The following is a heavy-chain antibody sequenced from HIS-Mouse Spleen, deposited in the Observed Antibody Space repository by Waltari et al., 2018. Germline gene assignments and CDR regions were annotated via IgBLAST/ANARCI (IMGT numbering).Heavy chain of an antibody. CDR3: AREIPYSSSWYDWYFDL. CDR2: IYYSGST. CDR1: GGSISSSSYY. V-gene: IGHV4-39*07. J-gene: IGHJ2*01. Sequence: QLQLQESGPGLVKPSETLSLTCTVSGGSISSSSYYWGWIRQPPGKGLGWIGSIYYSGSTYYNPSLKSRGTISVDTSKNQFSLKLGSVTAADTAVYYCAREIPYSSSWYDWYFDLWGRGTLVTVSS. D-gene: IGHD6-13*01.